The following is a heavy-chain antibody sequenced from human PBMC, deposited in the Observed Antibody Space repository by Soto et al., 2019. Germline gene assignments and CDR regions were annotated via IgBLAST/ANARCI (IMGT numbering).Heavy chain of an antibody. CDR1: GASISNYY. D-gene: IGHD5-12*01. Sequence: ETLSLTCTVSGASISNYYWGWIRQPPGKGLEYIGYIYYIGITNYNPSLKSRVTISADTSKNQFSLKMTSVTAADTAVYYCATLAKSPSDHRAFDTWGQGTMVTVSS. CDR3: ATLAKSPSDHRAFDT. CDR2: IYYIGIT. V-gene: IGHV4-59*08. J-gene: IGHJ3*02.